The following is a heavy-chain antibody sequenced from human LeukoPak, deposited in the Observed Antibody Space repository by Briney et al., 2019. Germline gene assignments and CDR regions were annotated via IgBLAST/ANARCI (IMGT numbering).Heavy chain of an antibody. V-gene: IGHV4-61*02. CDR3: ARLKFYDSTGYSPGHYMDV. CDR1: GGSISSGSYY. D-gene: IGHD3-22*01. J-gene: IGHJ6*03. Sequence: SQTLSLTCTVSGGSISSGSYYWTWIRQPAGKGLEWIGRLYPGLSSDYNPSLKSRVTMSIDTSKNQFALKLSVVTAADTAVYYCARLKFYDSTGYSPGHYMDVWGKGTTVTVSS. CDR2: LYPGLSS.